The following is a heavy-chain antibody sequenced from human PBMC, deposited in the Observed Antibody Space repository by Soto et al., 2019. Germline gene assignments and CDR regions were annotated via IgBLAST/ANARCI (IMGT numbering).Heavy chain of an antibody. V-gene: IGHV1-18*01. CDR1: GYTFTNYG. CDR2: TSTSNGNT. Sequence: QVQLVQSGAEVKKPGASVKVSCKASGYTFTNYGISWVRQAPGQGLEWMGWTSTSNGNTNFAQKFQGRVTMTTDTSTNTAYMELRSLRSDDTAVYYCARDRGSSWYGLWDYWGQGTLVTVSS. D-gene: IGHD6-13*01. J-gene: IGHJ4*02. CDR3: ARDRGSSWYGLWDY.